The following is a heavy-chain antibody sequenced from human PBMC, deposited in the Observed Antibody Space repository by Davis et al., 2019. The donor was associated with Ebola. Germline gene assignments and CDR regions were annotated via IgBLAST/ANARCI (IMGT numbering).Heavy chain of an antibody. J-gene: IGHJ4*02. CDR3: ARGRNGGWDFDY. CDR2: ISAYNGHT. D-gene: IGHD6-19*01. V-gene: IGHV1-18*01. Sequence: ASVKVSCKASGYTFNSHGISWVRQAPGQGLEWMAWISAYNGHTNYAQKFQGRPTLTTDTSTSTVYMELRRLTSDDTAEYYCARGRNGGWDFDYWGQGTRVTVSS. CDR1: GYTFNSHG.